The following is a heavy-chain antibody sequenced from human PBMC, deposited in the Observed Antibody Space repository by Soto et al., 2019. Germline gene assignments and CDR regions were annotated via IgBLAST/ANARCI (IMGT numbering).Heavy chain of an antibody. CDR1: GGSISSGDYY. Sequence: QVQLQESGPGLVKPSQTLSLTCTVSGGSISSGDYYWSWIRQPPGKGLEWIGYIYYSGSTYYNPSLTSRVTLSVDTSKTQFSLKLSSVTAADTAVYYCAREFQGSVTAMVDYWGQGTLVTVSS. CDR2: IYYSGST. V-gene: IGHV4-30-4*01. D-gene: IGHD5-18*01. CDR3: AREFQGSVTAMVDY. J-gene: IGHJ4*02.